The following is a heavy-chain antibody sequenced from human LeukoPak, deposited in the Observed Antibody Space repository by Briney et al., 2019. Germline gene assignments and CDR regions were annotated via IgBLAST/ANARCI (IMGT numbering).Heavy chain of an antibody. V-gene: IGHV4-39*01. Sequence: SETLSLTCTVSGGSISSSSYYWAWIRQPPGKGLEYIGSYSGSTYYNPSLKSRVTISVDTSKKQFSLKLSSVTAADTAVYYCARSSYGTGSKPYWVDYWGQGTLVTVSS. CDR1: GGSISSSSYY. CDR2: YSGST. CDR3: ARSSYGTGSKPYWVDY. D-gene: IGHD3-10*01. J-gene: IGHJ4*02.